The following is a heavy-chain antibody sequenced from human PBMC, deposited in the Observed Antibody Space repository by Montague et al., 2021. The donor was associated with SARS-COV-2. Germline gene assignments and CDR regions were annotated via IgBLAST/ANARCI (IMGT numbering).Heavy chain of an antibody. CDR3: ARGEGYNWNYYYYYGLDF. CDR1: GGSISSSCYY. V-gene: IGHV4-39*07. D-gene: IGHD1-1*01. J-gene: IGHJ6*02. Sequence: SETLSLTCTVSGGSISSSCYYWGCLPQHPGKGWVWVVSNNYSRSANSSPSLQSRVTISVYKSKNQFSLKLSSVTAAATAVYYCARGEGYNWNYYYYYGLDFWGQGTMVTVSS. CDR2: NNYSRSA.